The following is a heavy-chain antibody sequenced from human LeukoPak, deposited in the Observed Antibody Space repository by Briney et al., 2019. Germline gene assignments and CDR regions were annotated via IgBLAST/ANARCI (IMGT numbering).Heavy chain of an antibody. D-gene: IGHD6-13*01. CDR2: IYYSGST. Sequence: PSETLSLTCTVSGGSISSYSWSWIRQPPGKGLKWIGNIYYSGSTNYIPSLKSRVTISVDTSKNQFSLKLSSVTAADTAVYYCARHEMGSIAVAGVFDYWGQGTLVTVSS. J-gene: IGHJ4*02. CDR3: ARHEMGSIAVAGVFDY. V-gene: IGHV4-59*08. CDR1: GGSISSYS.